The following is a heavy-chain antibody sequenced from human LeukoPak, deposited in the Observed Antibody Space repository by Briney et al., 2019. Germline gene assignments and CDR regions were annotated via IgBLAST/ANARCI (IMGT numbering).Heavy chain of an antibody. Sequence: PSETLSLTCAVYGGSFSGYYWSWIRQPPGKGLEWIGEINHSGSTNYNPSLKSRVTISVDTSKNQFSLKLSSVTAADTAVYYCARSGYDYVWGSYRSRSSAFDIWGQGTMVTVSS. CDR2: INHSGST. V-gene: IGHV4-34*01. D-gene: IGHD3-16*02. J-gene: IGHJ3*02. CDR3: ARSGYDYVWGSYRSRSSAFDI. CDR1: GGSFSGYY.